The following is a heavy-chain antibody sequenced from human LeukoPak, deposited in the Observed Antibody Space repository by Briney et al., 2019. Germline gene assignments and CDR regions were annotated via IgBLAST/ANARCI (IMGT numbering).Heavy chain of an antibody. CDR3: AVGNSGDY. J-gene: IGHJ4*02. CDR1: GFTFSSYW. CDR2: INSDGSST. V-gene: IGHV3-74*01. D-gene: IGHD4-23*01. Sequence: GGSLRLSCAASGFTFSSYWMHWVRQAPGEGLVWVSRINSDGSSTSYADSVKGRFTISRDNAKNALYLQMNSLRAEDTAVYYCAVGNSGDYWGQGTLVTVSS.